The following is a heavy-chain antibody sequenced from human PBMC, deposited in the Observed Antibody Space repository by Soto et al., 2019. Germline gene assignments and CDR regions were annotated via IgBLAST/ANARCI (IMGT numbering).Heavy chain of an antibody. J-gene: IGHJ6*02. CDR1: GGSISSTSSY. CDR2: IYYLGNT. V-gene: IGHV4-39*02. CDR3: ARDHILPGGYYYGIDV. D-gene: IGHD3-16*01. Sequence: SETLSLTCTVSGGSISSTSSYWAWIRQPPGKGPEWVGSIYYLGNTYYNPSLGSRVTISVDTSKNQFSLKLSSVTAADTAVYYCARDHILPGGYYYGIDVWGQGTTVTVSS.